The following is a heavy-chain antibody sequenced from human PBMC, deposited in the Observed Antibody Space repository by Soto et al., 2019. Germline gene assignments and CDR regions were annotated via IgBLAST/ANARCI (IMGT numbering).Heavy chain of an antibody. Sequence: SQTLSLTCAISGESVSTNSATWDWIRQSPSRGLEWLGRTYYRSKWYHDYADSVKGRFTISRDNSKNTLYLQMNSLRAEDTAVYYCARAYEGDYFDYWGQGTLVTSPQ. CDR2: TYYRSKWYH. V-gene: IGHV6-1*01. D-gene: IGHD3-16*01. J-gene: IGHJ4*02. CDR1: GESVSTNSAT. CDR3: ARAYEGDYFDY.